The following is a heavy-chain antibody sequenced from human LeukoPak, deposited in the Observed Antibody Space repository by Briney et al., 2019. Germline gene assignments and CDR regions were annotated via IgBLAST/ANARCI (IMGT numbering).Heavy chain of an antibody. D-gene: IGHD3-10*01. J-gene: IGHJ4*02. V-gene: IGHV1-8*01. CDR1: GYTFTSYD. Sequence: ASVKVSCKASGYTFTSYDINWVRQATGQGLEWMGWMNPNSGNTGYAQKFQGRVTMTRNTSISTAYMELSSLRSEDTAVYYCTAERITMVQGVIIVGTYWGQGTLVTVSS. CDR2: MNPNSGNT. CDR3: TAERITMVQGVIIVGTY.